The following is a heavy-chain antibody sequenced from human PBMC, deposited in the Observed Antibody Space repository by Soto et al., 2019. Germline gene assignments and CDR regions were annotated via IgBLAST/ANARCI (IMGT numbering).Heavy chain of an antibody. D-gene: IGHD2-15*01. CDR3: AREILSPDFYFHGMDV. J-gene: IGHJ6*02. CDR2: ISAKKGNT. V-gene: IGHV1-18*04. Sequence: ASVKVSCKASGYTFTSYGISWVRQEPGQGLEWMGWISAKKGNTKYAQKFQGRVTMTTDTSTSTAYMELRSLRSDDTAVYYCAREILSPDFYFHGMDVWGQGTTVTVSS. CDR1: GYTFTSYG.